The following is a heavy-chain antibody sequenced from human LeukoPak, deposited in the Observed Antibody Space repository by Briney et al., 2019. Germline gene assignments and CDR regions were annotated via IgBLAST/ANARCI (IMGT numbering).Heavy chain of an antibody. CDR3: ARGGAHGMDV. J-gene: IGHJ6*02. V-gene: IGHV3-11*01. D-gene: IGHD1-26*01. Sequence: GGSLRLSCAASGFTFSDYYMTWIRQVPGKGLEWVSYISGVAVVIYYADSVKGRFTISRDNAKSSVYLKMNSLRAEDTALYYCARGGAHGMDVWGQGTTVTVSS. CDR2: ISGVAVVI. CDR1: GFTFSDYY.